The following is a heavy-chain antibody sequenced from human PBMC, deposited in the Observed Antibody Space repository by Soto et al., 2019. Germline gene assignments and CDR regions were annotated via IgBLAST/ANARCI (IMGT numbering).Heavy chain of an antibody. Sequence: VQLEESGGGVVQPGRSLRLDCAASGFTFSSYGMHWVRQAPGKGLEWVAVISYHGTNKYYADSVKGRFTISRDNSKNMLYLQMDSLTDEDTAVYYCAKYSDYGDYGDWLDPWGQGTLVTVSS. V-gene: IGHV3-30*18. CDR1: GFTFSSYG. J-gene: IGHJ5*02. D-gene: IGHD4-17*01. CDR3: AKYSDYGDYGDWLDP. CDR2: ISYHGTNK.